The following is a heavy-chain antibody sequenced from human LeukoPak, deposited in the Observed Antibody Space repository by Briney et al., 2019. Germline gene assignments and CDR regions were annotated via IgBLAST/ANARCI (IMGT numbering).Heavy chain of an antibody. Sequence: PSETLSLTCTVSGGSIDTWYWSWIRQPPGKGLEWIGYIYHSGSTYYNPSLKSRVTISVDRSKNQFSLKLSSVTAADTAVYYCARGAPPHAFDIWGQGTMVTVSS. D-gene: IGHD3-16*01. CDR1: GGSIDTWY. V-gene: IGHV4-59*12. J-gene: IGHJ3*02. CDR3: ARGAPPHAFDI. CDR2: IYHSGST.